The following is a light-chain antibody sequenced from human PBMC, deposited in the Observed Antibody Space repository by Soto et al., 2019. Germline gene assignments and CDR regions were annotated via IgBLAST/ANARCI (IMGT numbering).Light chain of an antibody. Sequence: QSVLTQPPSVSGAPGQRVTISCTESSSNIGAGYDVHWYQQLPGTAPKLLIYGNSNRPSAVPDRFSGSKSGTSASLAITGLHAEDEADYYCQSYDSSLSGSVIFGGGTKLTVL. CDR2: GNS. CDR1: SSNIGAGYD. CDR3: QSYDSSLSGSVI. V-gene: IGLV1-40*01. J-gene: IGLJ2*01.